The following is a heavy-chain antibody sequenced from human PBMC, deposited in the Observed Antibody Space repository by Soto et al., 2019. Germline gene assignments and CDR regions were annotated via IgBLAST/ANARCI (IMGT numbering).Heavy chain of an antibody. CDR2: ISAYNGNT. V-gene: IGHV1-18*01. Sequence: GASVKVSCKASGYTFTSYGISWVRQAPGQGLEWMGWISAYNGNTNYAQKLQGRVTMTTDTSTSTAYMELRSLRSDDTAVYYCARDHLVRGGYYGMDVWGQGTTVTVSS. CDR3: ARDHLVRGGYYGMDV. D-gene: IGHD6-6*01. CDR1: GYTFTSYG. J-gene: IGHJ6*02.